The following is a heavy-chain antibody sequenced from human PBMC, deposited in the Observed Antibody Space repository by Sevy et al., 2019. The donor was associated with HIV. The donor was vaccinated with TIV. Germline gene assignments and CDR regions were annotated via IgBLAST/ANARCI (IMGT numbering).Heavy chain of an antibody. J-gene: IGHJ4*02. V-gene: IGHV3-23*01. CDR2: ISGSGGST. D-gene: IGHD3-10*01. CDR1: GFTFSSYA. Sequence: GGSLRLSCAASGFTFSSYAMSWVRQAPGKGLEWVSAISGSGGSTYYADSVKGRFTISRDNSKNTLYLQMNSLRAEDTAVYYWASLMRYGDYYFDYWGQGTLVTVSS. CDR3: ASLMRYGDYYFDY.